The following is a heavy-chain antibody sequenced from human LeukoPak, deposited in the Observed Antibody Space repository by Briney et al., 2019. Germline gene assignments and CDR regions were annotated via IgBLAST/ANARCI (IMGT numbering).Heavy chain of an antibody. Sequence: SETLSLTCAVYGGSFSGYYWSWVRQPPGKGLEWIGEINHSGSTNYNPSLKSRVTISLDTSKKQFSLKLSSVTAADTAVYHCARVNSRPYSGYDPYSSFGMDVCGQGPTVTASS. CDR1: GGSFSGYY. CDR2: INHSGST. D-gene: IGHD5-12*01. CDR3: ARVNSRPYSGYDPYSSFGMDV. J-gene: IGHJ6*02. V-gene: IGHV4-34*01.